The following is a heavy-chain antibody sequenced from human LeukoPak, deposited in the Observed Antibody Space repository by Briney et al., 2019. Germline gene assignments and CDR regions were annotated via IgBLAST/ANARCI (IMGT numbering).Heavy chain of an antibody. CDR3: ASHWAQQLVSDY. D-gene: IGHD6-13*01. CDR2: ISYDGSNK. V-gene: IGHV3-30-3*01. CDR1: GFTFSSYA. J-gene: IGHJ4*02. Sequence: GGSLRLSCAASGFTFSSYAMHLVRQAPGKGLEWVAVISYDGSNKYYADSVKGRFTISRDNSKNTLYLQMNSLRAEDTAVYYCASHWAQQLVSDYWGQGTLVTVSS.